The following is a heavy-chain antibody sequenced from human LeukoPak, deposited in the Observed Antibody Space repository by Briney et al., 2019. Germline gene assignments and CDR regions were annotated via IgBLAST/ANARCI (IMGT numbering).Heavy chain of an antibody. V-gene: IGHV3-23*01. J-gene: IGHJ4*02. Sequence: PGGSLRLSCAASGFPFSTYAMNWVRQAPGKGLEWVSTISGSGDSTYYADSVKGRFTISRDNSKSTLYLQMNSLRAEDTAVYYCARSGSHDYWGQGTLVTVSS. CDR2: ISGSGDST. D-gene: IGHD1-26*01. CDR3: ARSGSHDY. CDR1: GFPFSTYA.